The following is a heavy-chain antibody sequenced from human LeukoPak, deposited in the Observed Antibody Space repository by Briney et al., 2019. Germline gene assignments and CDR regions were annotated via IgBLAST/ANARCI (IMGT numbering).Heavy chain of an antibody. CDR3: ARVGVVPAATYYYYMDV. V-gene: IGHV3-74*01. CDR2: INSDGSST. D-gene: IGHD2-2*01. J-gene: IGHJ6*03. Sequence: PGGSLRLSCAASGFTFRRYWMHWVRQAPGKGLVWVSRINSDGSSTSYADSVKGRFTISRDNAKKTLYLQMNSLRAEDTAVYYCARVGVVPAATYYYYMDVWGKGTTVTVSS. CDR1: GFTFRRYW.